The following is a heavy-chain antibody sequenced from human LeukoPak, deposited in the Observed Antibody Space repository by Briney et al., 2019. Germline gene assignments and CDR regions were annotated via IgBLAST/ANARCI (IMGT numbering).Heavy chain of an antibody. Sequence: GGSLRLSCAASGFTFDDYAMHWVRQAPGKGLEWVSGISWNSGSIGYADSVKDRFTISRDNAKNSLYLQMNSLRAEDTAVYYCAREAAAGTFYYYYYMDVWGKGTTVTVSS. CDR2: ISWNSGSI. V-gene: IGHV3-9*01. J-gene: IGHJ6*03. CDR3: AREAAAGTFYYYYYMDV. CDR1: GFTFDDYA. D-gene: IGHD6-13*01.